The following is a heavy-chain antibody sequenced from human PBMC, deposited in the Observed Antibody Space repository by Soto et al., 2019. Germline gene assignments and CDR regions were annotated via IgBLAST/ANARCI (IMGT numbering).Heavy chain of an antibody. V-gene: IGHV4-4*02. CDR2: IYHSGST. Sequence: QVQLQESGPGLVKPSGTLSLTCAVSGGSISSSNWWSWVRQPPGKGLEWIGEIYHSGSTNYNPSLKSRVTISVDKSKNQFSLRLSSVTAADTAVYYCARVVYCGGDCYSGTHFDYWGQGTLVTVSS. J-gene: IGHJ4*02. CDR1: GGSISSSNW. CDR3: ARVVYCGGDCYSGTHFDY. D-gene: IGHD2-21*02.